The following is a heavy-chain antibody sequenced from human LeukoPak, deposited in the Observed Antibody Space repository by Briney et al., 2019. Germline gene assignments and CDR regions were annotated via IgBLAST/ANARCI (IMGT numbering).Heavy chain of an antibody. D-gene: IGHD5-18*01. J-gene: IGHJ4*02. CDR3: ASASGYSYGYGFDY. Sequence: GGSLRLSCAASGFTVSSNYMSWVRQAPGKGLEWVSVIYSGGSTYYADSVKGRFTISRDNSKNTLYLQMNSLRAEDTAVYYCASASGYSYGYGFDYWGQGTLVTVSS. CDR1: GFTVSSNY. CDR2: IYSGGST. V-gene: IGHV3-66*01.